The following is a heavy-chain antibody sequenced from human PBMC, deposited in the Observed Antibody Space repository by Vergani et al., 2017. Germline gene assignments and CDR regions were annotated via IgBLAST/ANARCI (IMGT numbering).Heavy chain of an antibody. D-gene: IGHD3-10*01. CDR1: VGSISSGGYS. V-gene: IGHV4-30-2*01. CDR2: IYHSGST. CDR3: ARAGYYGSGSYPDAFDI. Sequence: QLQLQESGSGLVKPSQTLSLTCAVSVGSISSGGYSWSWIRQPPGKGLEWIGYIYHSGSTYYNPSLKSRVTISVDRSKNQFPLKLSSVTAADTAVYYCARAGYYGSGSYPDAFDIWGQGTMVTVSS. J-gene: IGHJ3*02.